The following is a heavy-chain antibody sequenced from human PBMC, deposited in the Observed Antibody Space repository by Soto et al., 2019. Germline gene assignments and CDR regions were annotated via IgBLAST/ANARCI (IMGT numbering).Heavy chain of an antibody. J-gene: IGHJ6*02. Sequence: ASVKVSCKASGYTFTSYDINWVRQATGQGLEWMGWMNPNSGNTGYAQKFQGRVTMTRNTSISTAYMELSSLRSEDTAVYYCARFHCSGIFYYYGMYVWGQGTTVTVSS. CDR3: ARFHCSGIFYYYGMYV. CDR1: GYTFTSYD. V-gene: IGHV1-8*01. D-gene: IGHD3-10*02. CDR2: MNPNSGNT.